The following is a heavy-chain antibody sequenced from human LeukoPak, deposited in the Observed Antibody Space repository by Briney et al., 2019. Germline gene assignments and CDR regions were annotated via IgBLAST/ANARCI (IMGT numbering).Heavy chain of an antibody. Sequence: ASVKVSCKASGYTFTSYAMHWVRQAPGQRLEWMGWINAGNGNTKYSQKFLGRVTITRDTSASTAYMELSSLRSEDTAVYYCARDLGLMVRGVIGYWGQGTLVTVSS. V-gene: IGHV1-3*01. CDR3: ARDLGLMVRGVIGY. CDR1: GYTFTSYA. D-gene: IGHD3-10*01. CDR2: INAGNGNT. J-gene: IGHJ4*02.